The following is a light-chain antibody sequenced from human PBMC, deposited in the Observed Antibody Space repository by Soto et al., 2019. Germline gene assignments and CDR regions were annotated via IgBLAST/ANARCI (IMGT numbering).Light chain of an antibody. Sequence: DFQMTQSPSSLSSSVGDRVTITCRASQRISSYLNWYHQKPGKAPKLLIYAASSLQSEVPSRFSGSGSGTDFTLTTSSLQPEDIATYYCEQSYSIPPAGTSDKGTKVEIK. CDR1: QRISSY. V-gene: IGKV1-39*01. CDR3: EQSYSIPPAGT. CDR2: AAS. J-gene: IGKJ1*01.